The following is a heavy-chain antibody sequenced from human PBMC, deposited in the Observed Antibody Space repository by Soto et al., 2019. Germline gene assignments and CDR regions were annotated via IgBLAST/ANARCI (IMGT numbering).Heavy chain of an antibody. J-gene: IGHJ4*02. Sequence: ETLSLTCTVSGGSISSHYWSWIRQPAGKELEWIGRMYTSGSTNYNPSLKSRVTMSVDTSKNQFSLKLSSVTAADTAVYYCARAQDYFDYWGQGTLVTVS. CDR1: GGSISSHY. CDR2: MYTSGST. V-gene: IGHV4-4*07. D-gene: IGHD2-15*01. CDR3: ARAQDYFDY.